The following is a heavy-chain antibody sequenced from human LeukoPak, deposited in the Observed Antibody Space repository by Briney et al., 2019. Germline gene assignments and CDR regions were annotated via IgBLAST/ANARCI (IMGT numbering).Heavy chain of an antibody. CDR1: GYTFTSYG. J-gene: IGHJ5*02. V-gene: IGHV1-18*01. D-gene: IGHD6-19*01. CDR2: ISAYNGNT. CDR3: ARDKGGRYSSGWNGYNWFDP. Sequence: GASVKVSCKASGYTFTSYGISWVRQAPGQGLEWMGWISAYNGNTNYAQKLQGRVTMTTDTSTSTAYMELRSLRSEDTAVYYCARDKGGRYSSGWNGYNWFDPWGQGTLVTVSS.